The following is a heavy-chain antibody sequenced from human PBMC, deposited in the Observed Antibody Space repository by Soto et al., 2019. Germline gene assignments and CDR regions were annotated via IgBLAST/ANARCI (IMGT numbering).Heavy chain of an antibody. J-gene: IGHJ5*02. CDR3: ARGVKYGAYSRWFDP. CDR1: GNTFTNYD. Sequence: QVQLVQSGAEVKKPGASVKVSCKASGNTFTNYDINWVRQATGQGLEYLGWMNPNSGDTAYVQKSQGRGTRTWDTSITTAYMELRSLRSEDTAVYFCARGVKYGAYSRWFDPWGQGTLVTVSS. CDR2: MNPNSGDT. V-gene: IGHV1-8*01. D-gene: IGHD4-17*01.